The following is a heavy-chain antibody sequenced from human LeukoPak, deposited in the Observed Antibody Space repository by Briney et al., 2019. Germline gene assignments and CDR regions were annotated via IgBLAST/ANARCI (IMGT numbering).Heavy chain of an antibody. D-gene: IGHD3-10*01. CDR3: AKERPMVRGVIRYYYYYYMDV. CDR2: IKQDGSEK. CDR1: GFTLSRYS. V-gene: IGHV3-7*01. J-gene: IGHJ6*03. Sequence: PGGSLRLSCAASGFTLSRYSMNWVRQAPGKGLEWVANIKQDGSEKYYVDSVKGRFTISRDNSKNTLYLQMNSLRAEDTAVYYCAKERPMVRGVIRYYYYYYMDVWGKGTTVTVSS.